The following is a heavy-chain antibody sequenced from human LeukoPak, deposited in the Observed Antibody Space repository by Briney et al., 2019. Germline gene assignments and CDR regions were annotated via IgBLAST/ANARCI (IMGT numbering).Heavy chain of an antibody. V-gene: IGHV3-23*01. CDR3: AKDLPSYYGSGSYYIPNYYYYYGMDV. D-gene: IGHD3-10*01. J-gene: IGHJ6*02. CDR2: ISGSGGST. CDR1: GFTFSSKG. Sequence: GGSLRLSCAACGFTFSSKGMSWVRQAPGKGMEWVSAISGSGGSTYYADSVKGRFTISRDNSKNTLYLQMNSLRAEDTAVYYCAKDLPSYYGSGSYYIPNYYYYYGMDVWGQGTTVTISS.